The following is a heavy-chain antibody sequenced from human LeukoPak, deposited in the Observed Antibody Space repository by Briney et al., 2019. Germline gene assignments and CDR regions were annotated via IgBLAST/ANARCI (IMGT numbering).Heavy chain of an antibody. J-gene: IGHJ4*02. Sequence: ASVKVSCMASRYTFTGYYMHWVRQAPGQGLEWMGWINPNSGGTNYAQKFQGWVTMTRDTSISTAYMELSRLRSDDTAVYYWARGVYGSRPRYFDYWGQGTLVTVSS. CDR3: ARGVYGSRPRYFDY. CDR1: RYTFTGYY. CDR2: INPNSGGT. D-gene: IGHD3-10*01. V-gene: IGHV1-2*04.